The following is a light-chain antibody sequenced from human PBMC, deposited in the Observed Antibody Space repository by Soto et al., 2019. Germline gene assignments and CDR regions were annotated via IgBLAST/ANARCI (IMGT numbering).Light chain of an antibody. CDR1: QSVNSD. CDR2: GAS. CDR3: HQYNNWPLT. V-gene: IGKV3-15*01. Sequence: EIVMTQSPATLSVSPGERATLSCRASQSVNSDLAWYQQKPGQAPRLLIYGASTRATGIPGRFSGSGSGTEFTITISSLQSEDFAVYYCHQYNNWPLTFGGGTKVDVK. J-gene: IGKJ4*01.